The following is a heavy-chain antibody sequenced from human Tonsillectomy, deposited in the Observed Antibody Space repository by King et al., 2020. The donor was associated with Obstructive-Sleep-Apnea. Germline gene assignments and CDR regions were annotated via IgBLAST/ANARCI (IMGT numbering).Heavy chain of an antibody. J-gene: IGHJ3*02. CDR2: IWYDGSNK. V-gene: IGHV3-33*06. D-gene: IGHD7-27*01. CDR1: GFTFSSYG. CDR3: AKDSVTGEGNAFDI. Sequence: VQLVESGGGVVQPGRSLRLSCAASGFTFSSYGMHWVRQAPGKGLEWVAVIWYDGSNKYYADSVKGRFTISRDNSKNTLYLQMNSLRAEDTAVYYCAKDSVTGEGNAFDIWGQGTMVTVSS.